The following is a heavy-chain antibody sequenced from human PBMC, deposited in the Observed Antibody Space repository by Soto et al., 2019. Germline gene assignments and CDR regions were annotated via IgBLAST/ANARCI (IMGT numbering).Heavy chain of an antibody. D-gene: IGHD3-22*01. V-gene: IGHV1-69*01. CDR1: GGTFSRHA. CDR2: IITIFGTA. J-gene: IGHJ4*02. CDR3: ARGWGYDSNDYYYAY. Sequence: QVQLVQSGAEVRKPGSSVKVSCKASGGTFSRHAISWVRQAPGQGLEWMGGIITIFGTANHAQKFQGRVKIIAEESTSTVYMELSSLRSEDTAMYYCARGWGYDSNDYYYAYWGQGTLVIVSS.